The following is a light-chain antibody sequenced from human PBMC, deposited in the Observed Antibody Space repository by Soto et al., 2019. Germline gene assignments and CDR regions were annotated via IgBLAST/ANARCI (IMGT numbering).Light chain of an antibody. J-gene: IGKJ1*01. CDR2: GAS. V-gene: IGKV3-11*01. CDR1: ENVRTF. Sequence: EVVLTQSPATLSLSPGERATLSCRASENVRTFVDWYQQKPGQAPRLLIYGASNRATGIPARFSGSGSGTDFTLPISDLEPEDFADYYCQQNSHWPPWTFGQGTRVEIQ. CDR3: QQNSHWPPWT.